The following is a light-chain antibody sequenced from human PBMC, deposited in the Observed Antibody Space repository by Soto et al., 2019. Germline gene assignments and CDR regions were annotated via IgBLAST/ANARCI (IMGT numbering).Light chain of an antibody. CDR1: QSLLHSNGYNY. CDR2: LGS. CDR3: MPALQTPRT. J-gene: IGKJ1*01. V-gene: IGKV2-28*01. Sequence: DIVMTQSPLSLPVTPGEPASISCRSSQSLLHSNGYNYLDWYLQKPGQSPQLLIYLGSNRASGVPDRFRGSGSGTDCTLKISRVEAEDVGVYYCMPALQTPRTFGQGTKVEI.